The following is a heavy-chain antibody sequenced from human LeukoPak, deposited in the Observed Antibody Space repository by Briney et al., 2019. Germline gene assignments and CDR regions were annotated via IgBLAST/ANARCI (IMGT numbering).Heavy chain of an antibody. Sequence: PGGSLRLSCAASGFTFSNAWMNWVRQAPGKGLEWVGRIKSKTDGGTTDYPAPVKGRFTISRDDSKNTLYLQMNSLKTEDTAVYYCTTGMTKYSSGLDYWGQGTLVTVSS. D-gene: IGHD3-22*01. J-gene: IGHJ4*02. CDR3: TTGMTKYSSGLDY. CDR2: IKSKTDGGTT. V-gene: IGHV3-15*01. CDR1: GFTFSNAW.